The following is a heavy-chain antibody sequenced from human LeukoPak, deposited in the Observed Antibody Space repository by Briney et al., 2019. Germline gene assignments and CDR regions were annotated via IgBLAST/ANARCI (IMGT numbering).Heavy chain of an antibody. Sequence: PSETLSLTCTVSGGSISGYYWTWIRQSPGKGLNWIGYIHYIGCTNYNPSLTSRVTISLDTSKRRFSLKLSSVTAADTAVFYCARADGTNYYYYGMDVWGQGTTVTVSS. V-gene: IGHV4-59*01. J-gene: IGHJ6*02. CDR1: GGSISGYY. D-gene: IGHD2-2*01. CDR3: ARADGTNYYYYGMDV. CDR2: IHYIGCT.